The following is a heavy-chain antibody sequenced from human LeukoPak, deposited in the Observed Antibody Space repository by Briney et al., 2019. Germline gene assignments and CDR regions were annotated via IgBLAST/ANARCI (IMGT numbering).Heavy chain of an antibody. CDR1: GGSISSYY. D-gene: IGHD3-10*01. CDR2: IYYSGST. CDR3: ARVWFGPQYYYYGMDV. V-gene: IGHV4-59*12. Sequence: PSETLSLTCTVSGGSISSYYWSWIRQPPGKGLEWIGYIYYSGSTNYNPSLKSRVTISVDTSKNQFSLKLSSVTAADTAVYYCARVWFGPQYYYYGMDVWGQGTTVTVSS. J-gene: IGHJ6*02.